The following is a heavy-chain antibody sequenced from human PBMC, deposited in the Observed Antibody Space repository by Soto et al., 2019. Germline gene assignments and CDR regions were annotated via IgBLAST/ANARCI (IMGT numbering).Heavy chain of an antibody. D-gene: IGHD3-3*01. J-gene: IGHJ5*02. V-gene: IGHV4-39*02. CDR2: IYYSGST. CDR1: GGSISSSSYY. CDR3: AILQWSENWFDP. Sequence: SETLSLTCTVSGGSISSSSYYWGWIRQPPGKGLEWIGNIYYSGSTYYSPSLKSRVTISIDTSRKHFSLNLRSVTAADTTVYYCAILQWSENWFDPWGQGTLVTVSS.